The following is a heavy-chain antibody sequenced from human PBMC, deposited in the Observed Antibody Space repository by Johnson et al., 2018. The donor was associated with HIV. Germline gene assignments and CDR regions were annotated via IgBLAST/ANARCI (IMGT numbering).Heavy chain of an antibody. D-gene: IGHD5-12*01. Sequence: QVQLVESGGGVVQPGESLRLSCAASGFTFSSYWMSWVRQAPGKGLEWVALIRYDGSNKYYADSVEGRFTISRDNSKNTLYLQMNSLRVEDTAVYYCARGGSGFSFDIWGQGTMVTVSS. CDR1: GFTFSSYW. CDR3: ARGGSGFSFDI. J-gene: IGHJ3*02. V-gene: IGHV3-30*02. CDR2: IRYDGSNK.